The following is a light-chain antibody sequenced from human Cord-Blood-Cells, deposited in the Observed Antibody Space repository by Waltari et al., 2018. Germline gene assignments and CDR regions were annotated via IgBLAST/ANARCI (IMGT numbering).Light chain of an antibody. CDR2: DVS. J-gene: IGLJ2*01. V-gene: IGLV2-14*01. CDR1: SSDVGGYNY. Sequence: QSALTQPASVSGSPGQSITISCTGTSSDVGGYNYVSWYQQHPGKAPKLMLYDVSNRPSGVSKRFSGSKSCNTASLTISGLQAEEEADYDCSSYTSSSTLVFGGGTKLTVL. CDR3: SSYTSSSTLV.